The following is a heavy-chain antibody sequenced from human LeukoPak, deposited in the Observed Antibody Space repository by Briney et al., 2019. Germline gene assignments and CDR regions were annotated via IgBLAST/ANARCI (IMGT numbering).Heavy chain of an antibody. Sequence: ASVKVSCKASGYTFTSYDINWVRQATGQGLEWMGWMNPNSGNTGYAQKFQGRVTMTRNTSISTAYMELSSLRSEDTAVYYCARDFLTSSYYDSSGYYPTGVYYYYGMDVWGQGTTVTVSS. CDR1: GYTFTSYD. CDR2: MNPNSGNT. J-gene: IGHJ6*02. CDR3: ARDFLTSSYYDSSGYYPTGVYYYYGMDV. V-gene: IGHV1-8*01. D-gene: IGHD3-22*01.